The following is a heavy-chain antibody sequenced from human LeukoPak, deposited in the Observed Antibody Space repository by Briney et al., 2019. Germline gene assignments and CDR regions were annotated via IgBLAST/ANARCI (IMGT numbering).Heavy chain of an antibody. D-gene: IGHD5-18*01. CDR1: GFTFSDYY. CDR3: AKSSREIQLWDNYFDY. Sequence: GGSLRLSCAASGFTFSDYYMSWIRQAPGKGLEWVSYISSSGSTVYYADSVKGRFTISRDSAKNSLYLQMNSLRAEDTAVYYCAKSSREIQLWDNYFDYWGQGTLVTVSS. J-gene: IGHJ4*02. CDR2: ISSSGSTV. V-gene: IGHV3-11*04.